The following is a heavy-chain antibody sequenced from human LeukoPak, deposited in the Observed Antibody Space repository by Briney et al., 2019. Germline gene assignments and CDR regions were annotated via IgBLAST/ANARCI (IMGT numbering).Heavy chain of an antibody. V-gene: IGHV3-23*01. CDR3: ARDWRCDC. CDR1: GFAFRNYA. D-gene: IGHD5-24*01. Sequence: GGSLRLSCAASGFAFRNYAMTWVRQAPGKGLEWVAAISDSGAKTSCADSVKGRYTISRDNSKNMLYLQMNSLRVEDTAVYSCARDWRCDCWGQGTLATVSS. J-gene: IGHJ4*02. CDR2: ISDSGAKT.